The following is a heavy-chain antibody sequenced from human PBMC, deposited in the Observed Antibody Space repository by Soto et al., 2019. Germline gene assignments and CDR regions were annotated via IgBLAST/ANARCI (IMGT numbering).Heavy chain of an antibody. V-gene: IGHV4-59*01. CDR2: IYYSGST. CDR3: SGVWRGYYGPLYYGMDV. D-gene: IGHD3-3*01. Sequence: SETLSLTCTVSGGSISSYYWSWIRQPPGKGLEWIGYIYYSGSTNYNPSLKSRVTISVDTSKNQFSLKLSSVTAADTAVYYCSGVWRGYYGPLYYGMDVWGQGTTVTVSS. CDR1: GGSISSYY. J-gene: IGHJ6*02.